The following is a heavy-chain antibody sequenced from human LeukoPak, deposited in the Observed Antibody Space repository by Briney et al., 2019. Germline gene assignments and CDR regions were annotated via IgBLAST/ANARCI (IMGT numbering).Heavy chain of an antibody. Sequence: GGSLRLSCAASGFTFSSYAMHWVRQAPAKGLEWVAVISYDGSNKYYADSVKGRFTISRDNSKNTLYLQMNSLRAEDTAVYYCARDKSKAMVIDYWGQGTLVTVSS. D-gene: IGHD5-18*01. CDR3: ARDKSKAMVIDY. V-gene: IGHV3-30-3*01. CDR1: GFTFSSYA. CDR2: ISYDGSNK. J-gene: IGHJ4*02.